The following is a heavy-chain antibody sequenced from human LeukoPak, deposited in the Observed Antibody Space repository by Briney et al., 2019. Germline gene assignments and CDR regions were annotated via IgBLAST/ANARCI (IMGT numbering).Heavy chain of an antibody. Sequence: GGSLRLSCAASGFTFSSYAMSWVRQAPGKGLEWVSAISGSGGSTYYADSVKGRFTFSRDNSENTLYLQMDRLRAEDTAVYYCAKDLHGGYSYVGAFDIWGQGTMVTVSS. CDR3: AKDLHGGYSYVGAFDI. J-gene: IGHJ3*02. CDR2: ISGSGGST. D-gene: IGHD5-18*01. CDR1: GFTFSSYA. V-gene: IGHV3-23*01.